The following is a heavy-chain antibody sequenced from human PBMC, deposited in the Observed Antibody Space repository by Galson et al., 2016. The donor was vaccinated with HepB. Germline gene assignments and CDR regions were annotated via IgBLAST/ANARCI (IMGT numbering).Heavy chain of an antibody. CDR3: ARISLRVGQDY. J-gene: IGHJ4*02. D-gene: IGHD1-26*01. CDR2: INHSGNN. Sequence: ETLSLTCAVYGGSLRGYYWSWIRQPPGKGLEWIGEINHSGNNNYNPSLESRVTMTVDASKNQFSLPLRSATAADTALYFCARISLRVGQDYWGQGTLVTVSS. V-gene: IGHV4-34*01. CDR1: GGSLRGYY.